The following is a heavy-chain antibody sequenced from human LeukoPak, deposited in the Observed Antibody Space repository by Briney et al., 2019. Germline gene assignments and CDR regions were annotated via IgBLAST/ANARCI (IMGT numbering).Heavy chain of an antibody. CDR1: GFTFSGYA. V-gene: IGHV3-23*01. D-gene: IGHD4-17*01. CDR2: FGGDGRST. Sequence: PGGSLRLSCAASGFTFSGYAMTWVRQAPGKGLEWVSAFGGDGRSTYYADAVKGRFTISRDNSKNTLYLQMSSLRAEDTAIYYCARVWRDHGDFHTFDIWGQGTMVTVSS. J-gene: IGHJ3*02. CDR3: ARVWRDHGDFHTFDI.